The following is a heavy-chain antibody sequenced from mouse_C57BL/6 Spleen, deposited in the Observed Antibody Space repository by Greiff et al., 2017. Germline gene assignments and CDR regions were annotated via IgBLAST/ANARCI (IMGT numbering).Heavy chain of an antibody. V-gene: IGHV1-54*01. D-gene: IGHD2-1*01. CDR3: ARGGYGNYDYAMDY. Sequence: QVQLQQSGAELVRPGTSVKVSCKASGYAFTNYLIEWVKQRPGQGLEWIGVINPGGGGTNYTAKFKGKATLTADKSSSTAYMQLSSLTYEDSAVYFGARGGYGNYDYAMDYWGQGTSVTVSS. CDR2: INPGGGGT. CDR1: GYAFTNYL. J-gene: IGHJ4*01.